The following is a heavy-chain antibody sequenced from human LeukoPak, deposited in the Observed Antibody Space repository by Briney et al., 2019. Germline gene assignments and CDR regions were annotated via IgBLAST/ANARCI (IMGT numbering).Heavy chain of an antibody. D-gene: IGHD6-13*01. CDR2: ISGSGSST. J-gene: IGHJ6*02. CDR3: ARVAAAGRGYYYGMDV. V-gene: IGHV3-23*01. CDR1: GFTFRSNT. Sequence: GGSLRLSCAASGFTFRSNTMSWVRQAPGRGLEWVSVISGSGSSTYYADSVKGRFTISRDNSMNTLYLQMNSLRAEDTAVYYCARVAAAGRGYYYGMDVWGQGTTVTVSS.